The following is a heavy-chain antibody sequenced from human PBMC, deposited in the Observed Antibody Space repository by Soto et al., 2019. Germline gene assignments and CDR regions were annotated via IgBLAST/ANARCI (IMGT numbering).Heavy chain of an antibody. CDR2: IIPLFGTP. D-gene: IGHD2-21*02. Sequence: QVQLVQSGAEVRKPGSSLRVSCKSSGATFSTTGISGVRQAPGQGLEWMGGIIPLFGTPKYAPKFQGRVSITADESTNTVYMELNSLRPDDAAVYYCARASPVICGGDPCYRLDSSFDSWGQGSLVIVSS. CDR1: GATFSTTG. V-gene: IGHV1-69*01. J-gene: IGHJ5*01. CDR3: ARASPVICGGDPCYRLDSSFDS.